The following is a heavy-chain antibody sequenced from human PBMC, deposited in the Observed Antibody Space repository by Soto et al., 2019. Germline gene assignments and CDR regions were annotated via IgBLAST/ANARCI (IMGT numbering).Heavy chain of an antibody. CDR3: VQSRCGGDCLQSYSSHSYYGLDV. CDR2: IYWGDDK. J-gene: IGHJ6*02. CDR1: GFSLSTIGVG. Sequence: QITLKESGPTLVKPTQTLTLTCTFSGFSLSTIGVGVGWIRQPPGKALEWLALIYWGDDKRYSPSLKSRLTVTKDTSKHQVVLTMTNMDPVDTATYYGVQSRCGGDCLQSYSSHSYYGLDVWGQGTTVTVSS. V-gene: IGHV2-5*02. D-gene: IGHD2-21*02.